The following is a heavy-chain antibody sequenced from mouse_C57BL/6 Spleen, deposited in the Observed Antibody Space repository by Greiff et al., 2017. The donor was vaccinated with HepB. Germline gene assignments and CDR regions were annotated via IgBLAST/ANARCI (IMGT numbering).Heavy chain of an antibody. Sequence: VMLVESGAELARPGASVKLSCKASGYTFTSYGISWVKQRTGQGLEWIGEIYPRSGNTYYNEKFKGKATLTADKSSSTAYMELRSLTSEDSAVYFCARERPYYFDYWGQGTTLTVSS. CDR2: IYPRSGNT. V-gene: IGHV1-81*01. D-gene: IGHD1-2*01. CDR1: GYTFTSYG. J-gene: IGHJ2*01. CDR3: ARERPYYFDY.